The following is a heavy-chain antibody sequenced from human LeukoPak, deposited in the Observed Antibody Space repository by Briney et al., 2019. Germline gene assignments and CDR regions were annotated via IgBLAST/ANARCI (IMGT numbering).Heavy chain of an antibody. D-gene: IGHD3-10*01. V-gene: IGHV4-30-2*01. J-gene: IGHJ4*02. CDR2: IYHSGST. CDR3: ARGPYGSGSYIFDY. Sequence: SQTLSLTCTVPGGSISSGGYYWSWIRQPPGKGLEWIGYIYHSGSTYYNPSLKSRVTISVDRSKNQFSLKLSSVTAADTAVYYCARGPYGSGSYIFDYWGQGTLVTVSS. CDR1: GGSISSGGYY.